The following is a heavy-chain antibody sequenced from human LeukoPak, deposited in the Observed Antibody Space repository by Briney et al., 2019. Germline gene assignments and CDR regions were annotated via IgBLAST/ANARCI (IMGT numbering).Heavy chain of an antibody. J-gene: IGHJ5*02. CDR2: IYHSGSA. CDR3: ATHPRWLAPDCTSTSYYEDCFYP. CDR1: GYSISSGYQ. Sequence: SSETLSLTCGVSGYSISSGYQWAWIRPSPGKGLEWIGSIYHSGSAHYNPSLKSRVTISVEKSKNQFSLNMYSVTAADTAVYYCATHPRWLAPDCTSTSYYEDCFYPWGQGTLVTASS. D-gene: IGHD2-2*01. V-gene: IGHV4-38-2*01.